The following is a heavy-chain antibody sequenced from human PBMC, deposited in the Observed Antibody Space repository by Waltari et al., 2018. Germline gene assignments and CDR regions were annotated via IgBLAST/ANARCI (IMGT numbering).Heavy chain of an antibody. D-gene: IGHD6-19*01. J-gene: IGHJ5*02. V-gene: IGHV1-2*02. Sequence: QVQLVQSGAEVKKPGSSVKVSCKASGGTFSSYTISWVRQAPGQGLEWMGWINPNSGGTNYAQKFQGRVTMTRDTSISTAYMELSRLRSDDTAVYYCARKPLAVGNWFDPWGQGTLVTVSS. CDR2: INPNSGGT. CDR1: GGTFSSYT. CDR3: ARKPLAVGNWFDP.